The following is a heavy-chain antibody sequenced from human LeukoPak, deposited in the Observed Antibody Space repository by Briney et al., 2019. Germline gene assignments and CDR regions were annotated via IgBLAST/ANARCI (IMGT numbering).Heavy chain of an antibody. CDR1: GYTFTGYY. V-gene: IGHV1-2*02. D-gene: IGHD2-15*01. Sequence: GASVKVSCKASGYTFTGYYIHWVRQAPGQGLEWMGWINPNSGDTNYVQRFQGRVTMTRDTSINTAYLELSTLRSDDTAVYYCATSLCSGGSCGSYFDYWGQGTLVTVSS. CDR3: ATSLCSGGSCGSYFDY. J-gene: IGHJ4*02. CDR2: INPNSGDT.